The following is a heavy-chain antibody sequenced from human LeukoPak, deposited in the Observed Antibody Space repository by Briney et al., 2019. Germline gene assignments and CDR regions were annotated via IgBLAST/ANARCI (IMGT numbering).Heavy chain of an antibody. V-gene: IGHV4-34*01. Sequence: SETLSLTCAVYGVSFSGYYWSWIRQPPGKGLEWVGEINHSGSTNYNPSLKSRVTISVDTSKNQFSLKLSSVTAADTAVYYCVGYYDSSGPYYFDYWGQGTLVTVSS. J-gene: IGHJ4*02. CDR1: GVSFSGYY. CDR3: VGYYDSSGPYYFDY. CDR2: INHSGST. D-gene: IGHD3-22*01.